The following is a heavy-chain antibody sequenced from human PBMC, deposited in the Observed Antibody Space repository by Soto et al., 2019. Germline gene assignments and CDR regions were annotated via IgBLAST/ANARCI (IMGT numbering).Heavy chain of an antibody. J-gene: IGHJ3*02. Sequence: GGSLRLSCAASGFTFSSYAMSWVRQAPGKGLEWVSAISGSGGSTYYADSVKGRFTISRDNSKNTLFLQMSSLRAEDTAVYYCARGKGYCDTTTCYKAFDIWGQGTMVTVSS. CDR3: ARGKGYCDTTTCYKAFDI. CDR2: ISGSGGST. V-gene: IGHV3-23*01. D-gene: IGHD2-2*02. CDR1: GFTFSSYA.